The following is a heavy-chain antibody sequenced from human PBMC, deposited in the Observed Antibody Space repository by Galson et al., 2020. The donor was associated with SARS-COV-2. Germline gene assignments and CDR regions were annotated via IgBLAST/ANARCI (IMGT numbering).Heavy chain of an antibody. D-gene: IGHD1-1*01. CDR2: IRDRPNNYAT. CDR1: GFTFRGSG. J-gene: IGHJ6*03. CDR3: ATVSYYYLDV. Sequence: GESLQISCAASGFTFRGSGIHWLRQASGTGLEWVGRIRDRPNNYATAYAAAVKGRFTVSRDDSKNTAYLQMNSLKTEDTAVYYCATVSYYYLDVWGKGTTVTVSS. V-gene: IGHV3-73*01.